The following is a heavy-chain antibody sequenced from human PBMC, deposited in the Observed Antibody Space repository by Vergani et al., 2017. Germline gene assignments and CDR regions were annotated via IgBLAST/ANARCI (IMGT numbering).Heavy chain of an antibody. CDR3: GRVADFYGLGSRLLDL. CDR1: GGPMSGYY. CDR2: MYHSDIT. V-gene: IGHV4-59*01. D-gene: IGHD3-10*01. Sequence: QVRLQDSGPGLVKPSETLSLTCSVPGGPMSGYYWSWIRQPPGKELEWIGYMYHSDITNYNPSLETRVTISGDTSKNQFSLKLNSVTAADTAVYYCGRVADFYGLGSRLLDLWGQGILVTVSS. J-gene: IGHJ5*02.